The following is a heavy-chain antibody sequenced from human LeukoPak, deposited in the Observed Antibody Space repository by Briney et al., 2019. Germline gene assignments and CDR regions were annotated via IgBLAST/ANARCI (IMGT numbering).Heavy chain of an antibody. D-gene: IGHD1-14*01. Sequence: ASGKVSCKASGDTFTGYYMHWVRQAPGQGLEWMGWINPNSGGTNYAQKFQGRVTMTRDTSISTAYMELSRLRSDDTAVYYCPRAPGYKPFDPRGQGTLVTVSS. CDR3: PRAPGYKPFDP. CDR2: INPNSGGT. CDR1: GDTFTGYY. V-gene: IGHV1-2*02. J-gene: IGHJ5*02.